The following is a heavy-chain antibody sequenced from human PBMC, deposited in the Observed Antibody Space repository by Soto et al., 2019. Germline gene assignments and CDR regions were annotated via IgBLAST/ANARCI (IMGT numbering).Heavy chain of an antibody. V-gene: IGHV4-34*01. Sequence: QVQVQQWGAGLLKFSETLSLTCAVNGGSFSGWHWNWIRQPPGKGLEWIGEASHTGGTNYNPSLERRVTISGDRSSNQLTPKPTSLTAADTAVYYCARSRNMDVRGPGTTVIVSS. CDR1: GGSFSGWH. D-gene: IGHD1-1*01. CDR3: ARSRNMDV. J-gene: IGHJ6*01. CDR2: ASHTGGT.